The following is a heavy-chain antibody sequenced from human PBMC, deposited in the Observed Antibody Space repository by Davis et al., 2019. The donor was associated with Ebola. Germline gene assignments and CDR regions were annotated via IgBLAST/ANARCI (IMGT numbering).Heavy chain of an antibody. Sequence: ASVKVSCKASGYTFTSYAMTWVRQAPGQGLEWMGWISAYNGNTNYAQILQGRVTMTTDTSTGTAYMELRSLRSDDTAVYFCARTSIVGTTTTASDIWGQGTNVTVSS. J-gene: IGHJ3*02. CDR2: ISAYNGNT. D-gene: IGHD1-26*01. CDR3: ARTSIVGTTTTASDI. CDR1: GYTFTSYA. V-gene: IGHV1-18*01.